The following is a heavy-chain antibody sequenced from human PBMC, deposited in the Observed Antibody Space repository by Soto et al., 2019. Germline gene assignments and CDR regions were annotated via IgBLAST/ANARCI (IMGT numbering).Heavy chain of an antibody. D-gene: IGHD3-3*01. CDR1: GYTFTSYY. Sequence: ASVNVSCKASGYTFTSYYMHWVLQAPGQGLEWMGIINPSGGSTSYAQKFQGRVTMTRDTSTSTVYMELSSLRSEDTAVYYCARDREGYYDFWSAQYQGSYGMEVLGQGTTVSVSS. CDR3: ARDREGYYDFWSAQYQGSYGMEV. J-gene: IGHJ6*02. CDR2: INPSGGST. V-gene: IGHV1-46*01.